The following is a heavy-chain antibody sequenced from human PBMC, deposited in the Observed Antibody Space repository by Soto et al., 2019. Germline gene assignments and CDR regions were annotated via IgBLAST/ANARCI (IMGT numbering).Heavy chain of an antibody. CDR1: GGSFSGFY. V-gene: IGHV4-34*01. Sequence: ASETLSLTCAVYGGSFSGFYWSWIRQPPGKGLEWIGEINHSGSTNYNPSLKSRVTISVDTSKNQFSLKLSSVTAADTAVYYCARDLISSSWRYYYYYCLDAWGKGTTVTVSS. CDR3: ARDLISSSWRYYYYYCLDA. D-gene: IGHD6-13*01. CDR2: INHSGST. J-gene: IGHJ6*03.